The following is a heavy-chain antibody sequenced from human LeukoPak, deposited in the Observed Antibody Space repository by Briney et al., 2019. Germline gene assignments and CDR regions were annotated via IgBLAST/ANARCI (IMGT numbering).Heavy chain of an antibody. V-gene: IGHV3-30*18. J-gene: IGHJ4*02. CDR3: AKDPGEVRGPFDY. Sequence: EGSLRLSCAASGFTFSSYGMHWVRQAPGKGLEWVAVISYDGSNKYYADSVKGRFTISRDNSKNTLYLQMNSLRAEDTAVYYCAKDPGEVRGPFDYWGQGTLVTVSS. D-gene: IGHD3-10*01. CDR1: GFTFSSYG. CDR2: ISYDGSNK.